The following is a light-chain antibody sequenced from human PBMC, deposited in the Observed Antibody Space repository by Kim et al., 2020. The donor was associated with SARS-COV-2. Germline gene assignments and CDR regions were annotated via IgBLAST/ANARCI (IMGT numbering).Light chain of an antibody. CDR1: QGISSY. J-gene: IGKJ4*01. Sequence: ASVGDRVTITCRASQGISSYLAWDQQEPGKAPKLLIYAASTLQSGVPSRFSGSGSGKEFTLTISSLQPEDFATYYCQQLNSYPLTFGGGTKVDIK. CDR3: QQLNSYPLT. V-gene: IGKV1-9*01. CDR2: AAS.